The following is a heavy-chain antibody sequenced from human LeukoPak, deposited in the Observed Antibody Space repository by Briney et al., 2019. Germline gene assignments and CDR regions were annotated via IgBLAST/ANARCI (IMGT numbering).Heavy chain of an antibody. CDR1: GFTFRNYG. CDR2: ISGSGEST. Sequence: GGSLRLSCAASGFTFRNYGMAWVRQAPGKGLEWVSGISGSGESTYNADSVKGRFTISRDNSKDTLYLQINRLRVEDTAVYYCAKDSRTTYDSSWLYYFDSWGQGILVTVSS. CDR3: AKDSRTTYDSSWLYYFDS. D-gene: IGHD6-13*01. J-gene: IGHJ4*02. V-gene: IGHV3-23*01.